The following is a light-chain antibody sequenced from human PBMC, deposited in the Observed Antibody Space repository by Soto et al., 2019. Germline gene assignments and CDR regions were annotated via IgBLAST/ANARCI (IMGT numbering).Light chain of an antibody. V-gene: IGLV2-14*03. CDR3: SSYTIPSTYV. Sequence: QSALTQPASVSGSPGQSITISCTGTSSDVGGYNYVSWYQQHPGKAPKLIIYDVSNRPSGVSNRFSGSKSGNTASLTISGLQAEDDTDYYCSSYTIPSTYVFGTGTKLTVL. CDR1: SSDVGGYNY. J-gene: IGLJ1*01. CDR2: DVS.